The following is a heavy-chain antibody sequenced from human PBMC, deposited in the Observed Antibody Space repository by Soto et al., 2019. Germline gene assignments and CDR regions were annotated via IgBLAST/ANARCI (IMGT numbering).Heavy chain of an antibody. D-gene: IGHD1-26*01. J-gene: IGHJ3*01. CDR2: IHPSGQPI. CDR1: GFTFSSSE. Sequence: EVQLVESGGGFIQPGVSLRLSCAASGFTFSSSEMYWVRQAPVKGLEWVSYIHPSGQPIFYADSVKGRFNISRDNAKNSLYLQMSRLRAEDSAVYYCARRASRWGQGKMVTVSS. CDR3: ARRASR. V-gene: IGHV3-48*03.